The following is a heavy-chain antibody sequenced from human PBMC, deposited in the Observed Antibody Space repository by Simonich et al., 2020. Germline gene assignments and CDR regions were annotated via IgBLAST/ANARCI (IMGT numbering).Heavy chain of an antibody. CDR2: INHRGST. Sequence: QVQLQQWGAGLFKPSETLSLTCAVYGGSFSGYYWSWIRQPPGKGLEWFGEINHRGSTNNTPSLKSRVTISVDTSKNQFSLKLSSVTAADTAVYYCARPLGIVWAFDIWGQGTMVTVSS. V-gene: IGHV4-34*01. J-gene: IGHJ3*02. CDR1: GGSFSGYY. D-gene: IGHD3-16*01. CDR3: ARPLGIVWAFDI.